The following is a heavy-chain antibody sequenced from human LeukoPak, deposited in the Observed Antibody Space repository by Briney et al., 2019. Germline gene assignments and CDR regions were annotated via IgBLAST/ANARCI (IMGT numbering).Heavy chain of an antibody. CDR2: IYYSGST. J-gene: IGHJ4*02. V-gene: IGHV4-59*12. D-gene: IGHD1-14*01. CDR1: GGSFSGYY. CDR3: ARRKDYLDY. Sequence: SETLSLTCAVYGGSFSGYYWSWIRQPPGKGLEWIGYIYYSGSTNYNPSLKSRVTISVDTSNNQFSLRLSSVTAADTAVYYCARRKDYLDYWGQGTLVTVSS.